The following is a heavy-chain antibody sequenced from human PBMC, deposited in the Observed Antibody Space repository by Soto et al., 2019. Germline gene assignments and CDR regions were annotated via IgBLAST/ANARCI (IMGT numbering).Heavy chain of an antibody. CDR1: GGTFSSYA. Sequence: ASVKVSCKASGGTFSSYAISWVRQAPGQGLEWMGGIIPIFGTANYAQKFQGRVTITADKSTSTAYMELSSLRSEDTAVYYCAWSFSRIVYYGMDVWGQGTTVTVSS. D-gene: IGHD2-15*01. V-gene: IGHV1-69*06. CDR3: AWSFSRIVYYGMDV. CDR2: IIPIFGTA. J-gene: IGHJ6*02.